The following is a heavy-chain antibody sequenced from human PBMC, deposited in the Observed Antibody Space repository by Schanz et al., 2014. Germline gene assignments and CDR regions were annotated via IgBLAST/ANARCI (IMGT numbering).Heavy chain of an antibody. J-gene: IGHJ4*02. V-gene: IGHV1-2*06. D-gene: IGHD2-8*02. CDR3: ARGLVRYFAY. Sequence: QVQLVQSGAEVKKPGSSVKVSCKASGGTFSSYTINWVRQAPGQGLEWMGQINPNSGATIYAQNFQGRVTMTRDTSISTAYMELSRLRSDDTAVYYCARGLVRYFAYWGQGTLVTVSS. CDR1: GGTFSSYT. CDR2: INPNSGAT.